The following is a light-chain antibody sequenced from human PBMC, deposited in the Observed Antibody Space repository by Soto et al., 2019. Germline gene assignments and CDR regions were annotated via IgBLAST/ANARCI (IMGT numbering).Light chain of an antibody. V-gene: IGLV7-43*01. Sequence: QTVVTQEPSLXXSPXXXXTLTCGSSTGAVTSGYYPNWFQQKPGQAPRPLIYSTSNKYSWTPARFSGSLLGGKAALTLSRVQPEDEADYYCLLYYGGVHVFGTGTKVTVL. CDR1: TGAVTSGYY. CDR3: LLYYGGVHV. CDR2: STS. J-gene: IGLJ1*01.